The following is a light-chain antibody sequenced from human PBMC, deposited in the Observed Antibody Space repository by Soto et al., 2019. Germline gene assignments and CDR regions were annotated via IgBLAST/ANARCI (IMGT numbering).Light chain of an antibody. Sequence: VLSQSPSTLSLSPGERATLSCRASLNVNSYLAWYQQKPGQAPRLLIYDASNRAAGIPARFSGSGSGTDFTLTISSLEPEDFAIYYCQQRQYWPPITFGQGTRLEIK. CDR1: LNVNSY. CDR3: QQRQYWPPIT. CDR2: DAS. J-gene: IGKJ5*01. V-gene: IGKV3-11*01.